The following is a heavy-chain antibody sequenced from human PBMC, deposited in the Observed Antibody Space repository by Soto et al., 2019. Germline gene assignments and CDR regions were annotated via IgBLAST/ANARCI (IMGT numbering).Heavy chain of an antibody. Sequence: GGSLRLSCAASGFTISGNAMYWVRQAPGKGLEWVSAISDRGDTTHYADSVKGRFTISRDTSKNTLSLHLNALRADDTAVYYCAKDEPGTTSFDYWGQGSLVTVSS. CDR3: AKDEPGTTSFDY. CDR2: ISDRGDTT. CDR1: GFTISGNA. J-gene: IGHJ4*02. V-gene: IGHV3-23*01. D-gene: IGHD1-1*01.